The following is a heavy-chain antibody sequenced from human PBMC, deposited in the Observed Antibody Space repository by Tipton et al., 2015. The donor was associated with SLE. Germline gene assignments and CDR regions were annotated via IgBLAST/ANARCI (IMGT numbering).Heavy chain of an antibody. CDR1: GGSFSDYY. D-gene: IGHD2-8*01. J-gene: IGHJ3*02. V-gene: IGHV4-34*01. CDR2: INHSGST. CDR3: AREWGDAFDI. Sequence: TLSLTCAVYGGSFSDYYWSWIRQPPGKGLEWIGEINHSGSTNYNPSLKSGVTISVDTSKNQFSLKLSSVTAADTAVYYCAREWGDAFDIWGQGTMVTVSS.